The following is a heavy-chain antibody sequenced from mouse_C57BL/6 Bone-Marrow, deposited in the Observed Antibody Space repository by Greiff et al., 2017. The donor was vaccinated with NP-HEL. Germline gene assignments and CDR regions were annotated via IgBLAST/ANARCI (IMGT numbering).Heavy chain of an antibody. CDR2: IYPRSGNT. CDR1: GYTFTSYG. D-gene: IGHD1-1*01. J-gene: IGHJ1*03. Sequence: QVHVKQSGAELARPGASVKLSCKASGYTFTSYGISWVKQRTGQGLEWIGEIYPRSGNTYYNEKFKGKATLTADKSSSTAYMELRSLTSEDSAVYFCARHLLLRSYWYFDVWGTGTTVTVSS. V-gene: IGHV1-81*01. CDR3: ARHLLLRSYWYFDV.